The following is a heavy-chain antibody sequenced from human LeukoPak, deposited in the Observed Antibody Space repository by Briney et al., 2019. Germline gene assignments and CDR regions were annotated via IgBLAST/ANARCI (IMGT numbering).Heavy chain of an antibody. D-gene: IGHD3-22*01. J-gene: IGHJ4*02. CDR3: ARVVDSSGYYSLDY. V-gene: IGHV4-59*11. Sequence: SETLSLTCTVSGGSIGSHYWSWIRQPPGKGLEWIGYIYYSGSTNYNPSLKSRVTISVDTSKNQFSLKLSSVTAADTAVYYCARVVDSSGYYSLDYWGQGTLVTVSS. CDR2: IYYSGST. CDR1: GGSIGSHY.